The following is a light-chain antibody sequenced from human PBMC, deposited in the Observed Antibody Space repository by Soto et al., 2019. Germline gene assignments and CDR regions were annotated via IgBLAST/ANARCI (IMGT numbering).Light chain of an antibody. CDR3: QSYDSRLRGSVV. CDR2: GNT. CDR1: TSNIGAGYD. V-gene: IGLV1-40*01. J-gene: IGLJ2*01. Sequence: QAVVTQPPSVSGAPGQRVTFSCTGSTSNIGAGYDVHWYQHLPGTAPKLLIYGNTNRPSGVPDRFSGSKSGTSASLAITGLQAEDEADYYCQSYDSRLRGSVVFGGGTKLTVL.